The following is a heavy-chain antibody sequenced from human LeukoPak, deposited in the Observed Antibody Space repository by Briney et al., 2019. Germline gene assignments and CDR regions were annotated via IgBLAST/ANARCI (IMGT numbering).Heavy chain of an antibody. Sequence: GGSLRLSCAASGFTFDDYAMHWVRQAPGKGLEWVSGISWNSGSIGYADSVKSRFTISRDNAKNSLYLQMNSLRAEDTALYYCAKSPMYAPHFDYWGQGTLVTVSS. V-gene: IGHV3-9*01. CDR1: GFTFDDYA. CDR2: ISWNSGSI. D-gene: IGHD2-8*01. CDR3: AKSPMYAPHFDY. J-gene: IGHJ4*02.